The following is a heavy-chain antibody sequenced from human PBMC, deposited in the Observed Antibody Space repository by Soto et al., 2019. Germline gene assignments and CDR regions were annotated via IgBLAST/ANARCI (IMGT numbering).Heavy chain of an antibody. CDR3: VREIQGPQQYYFDF. D-gene: IGHD5-18*01. CDR1: GYIFNNYV. Sequence: QVHHVQSGAEVKKPGASVNVSCKASGYIFNNYVLHWVRQAPGQRLEWMGWINAGIGNTGYSEKFRGRVTITRDTSTSTVFLDLSRLTSQDTAVYYCVREIQGPQQYYFDFWGQGTPVTVSS. V-gene: IGHV1-3*01. CDR2: INAGIGNT. J-gene: IGHJ4*02.